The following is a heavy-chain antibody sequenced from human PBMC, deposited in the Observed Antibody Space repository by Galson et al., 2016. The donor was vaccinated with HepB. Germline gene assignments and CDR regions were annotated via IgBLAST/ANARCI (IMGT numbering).Heavy chain of an antibody. Sequence: SLRLSCAVSGFTFSENYMSWIRQAPGKGLEWISYIGSSGNTINYADSVRGRFTISRDNAKKSLYLQMNGLRAEDTAVYYCARGAEWLALWYFDYWGQGTQVTVSS. J-gene: IGHJ4*02. CDR1: GFTFSENY. CDR2: IGSSGNTI. CDR3: ARGAEWLALWYFDY. V-gene: IGHV3-11*01. D-gene: IGHD6-19*01.